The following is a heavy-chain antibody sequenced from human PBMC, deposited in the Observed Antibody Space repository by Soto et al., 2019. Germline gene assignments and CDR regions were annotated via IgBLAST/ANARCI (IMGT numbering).Heavy chain of an antibody. J-gene: IGHJ4*02. CDR3: ASSIN. V-gene: IGHV3-33*03. Sequence: PGGSLRLSCAASGFPLSSYGMHWVRQAPGKGLDWVGVIWYDGSNKDYAESVKGRFTISRDNSKNMLYLQMNSLRADDTAVYYCASSINWGQGTLVTVSS. CDR2: IWYDGSNK. CDR1: GFPLSSYG.